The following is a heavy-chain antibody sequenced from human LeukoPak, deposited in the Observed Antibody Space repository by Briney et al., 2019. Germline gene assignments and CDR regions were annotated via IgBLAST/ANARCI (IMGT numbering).Heavy chain of an antibody. D-gene: IGHD5-18*01. J-gene: IGHJ4*02. V-gene: IGHV4-4*07. CDR1: GGSISSYY. CDR2: FCTSGST. CDR3: ARGFSYAYLDY. Sequence: PSETLSLTCTVSGGSISSYYWSWIRQPAGKGLEWIGHFCTSGSTNYNPSLKSRITMSVDTSKNQFSLKLTSMSAADTAVYFCARGFSYAYLDYWGQGILVTVSS.